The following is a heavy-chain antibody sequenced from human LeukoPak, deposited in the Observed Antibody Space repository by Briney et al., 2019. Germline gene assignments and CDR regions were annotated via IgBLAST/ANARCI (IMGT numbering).Heavy chain of an antibody. V-gene: IGHV1-69*13. CDR2: IIPIFGTA. CDR1: GGTFSSYA. CDR3: ARQYNFWSGYYYDY. D-gene: IGHD3-3*01. J-gene: IGHJ4*02. Sequence: EASVKVSCKASGGTFSSYAISWVRQAPGQGLEWMGGIIPIFGTANYAQKFQGRVTITADESTSTAYMELSSLRSEDTAVYYCARQYNFWSGYYYDYWGQGTLVTVSS.